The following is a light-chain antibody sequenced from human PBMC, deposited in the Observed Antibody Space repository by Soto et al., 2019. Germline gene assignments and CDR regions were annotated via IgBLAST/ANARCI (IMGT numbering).Light chain of an antibody. Sequence: DILMTQSPSTLSVSPGERATITCRASQSVSSNLAWYRQKPGQAPRLLIYGTSTLATGIPDRFSGSGSGTESTLTISILRSEDFDVYSCQQYESWPPLCTFGPGTKVELK. CDR3: QQYESWPPLCT. J-gene: IGKJ3*01. V-gene: IGKV3-15*01. CDR2: GTS. CDR1: QSVSSN.